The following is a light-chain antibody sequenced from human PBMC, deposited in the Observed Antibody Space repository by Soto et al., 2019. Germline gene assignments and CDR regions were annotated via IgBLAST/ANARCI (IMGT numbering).Light chain of an antibody. CDR2: KAS. CDR3: QQYNSYPYT. J-gene: IGKJ2*01. Sequence: DIQLTQSPSTLSPSVGDRVTITCRASQSISSWLAWNQQKPGKAPKLLIYKASSLESGVPSRFSGSGSGTEFTLTISSLQPDDFATYYCQQYNSYPYTFGQGTKLEIK. CDR1: QSISSW. V-gene: IGKV1-5*03.